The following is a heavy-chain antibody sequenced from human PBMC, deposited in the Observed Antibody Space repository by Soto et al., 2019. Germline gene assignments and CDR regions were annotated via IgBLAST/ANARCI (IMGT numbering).Heavy chain of an antibody. CDR1: GGSISSGGYY. D-gene: IGHD3-22*01. V-gene: IGHV4-31*03. Sequence: SETLSLTCTVSGGSISSGGYYWSWIRQHPGKGLEWIGYIYYSGSTYYNPSLKSRVTISVDTSKNQFSLKLSSVTAADTAVYYCAREAGFDSSGYYSHDAFGIWGQGTMVTVSS. CDR2: IYYSGST. CDR3: AREAGFDSSGYYSHDAFGI. J-gene: IGHJ3*02.